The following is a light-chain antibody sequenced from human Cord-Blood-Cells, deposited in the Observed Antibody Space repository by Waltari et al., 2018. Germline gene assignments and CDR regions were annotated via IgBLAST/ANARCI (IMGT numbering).Light chain of an antibody. CDR1: QSVSSSY. CDR2: GAS. J-gene: IGKJ4*01. CDR3: QQYGSSPLT. Sequence: EIELTQSPGTLSLSPGERATLSCRASQSVSSSYLAWYQQKPGQAPRLLIYGASSSATGIPDRFSGSWSGTDFTLTISRLEPEDFAVYYCQQYGSSPLTFGRGTKVEIK. V-gene: IGKV3-20*01.